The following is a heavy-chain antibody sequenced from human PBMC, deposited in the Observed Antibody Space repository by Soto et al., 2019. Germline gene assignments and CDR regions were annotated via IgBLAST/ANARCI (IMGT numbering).Heavy chain of an antibody. J-gene: IGHJ4*02. D-gene: IGHD6-6*01. CDR2: ISSNSAYI. CDR1: GFTFRSFT. CDR3: ARGSSSSFTFDY. Sequence: NPVGSLRLSCAASGFTFRSFTMNWVRQAPGKGLEWVSTISSNSAYIYYTDALRGRFTISRDNAKNSLHLQMNSLRAEDTAVYYCARGSSSSFTFDYWGQGTLVTVSS. V-gene: IGHV3-21*04.